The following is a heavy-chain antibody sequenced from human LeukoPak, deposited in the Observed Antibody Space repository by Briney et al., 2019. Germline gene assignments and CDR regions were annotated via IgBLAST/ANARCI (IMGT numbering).Heavy chain of an antibody. J-gene: IGHJ4*02. V-gene: IGHV3-30*02. CDR2: IGHDGTKI. Sequence: PGGSLRLSCAASGFTFSTYGMHWVRQAPGKGLEWVAFIGHDGTKIYYADSVQGRFTISRDNSKNTLYLEMNSLSGEDTALYYCAKDHVTWGNRYLDHWGQGTLGTVSS. CDR1: GFTFSTYG. CDR3: AKDHVTWGNRYLDH. D-gene: IGHD3-16*01.